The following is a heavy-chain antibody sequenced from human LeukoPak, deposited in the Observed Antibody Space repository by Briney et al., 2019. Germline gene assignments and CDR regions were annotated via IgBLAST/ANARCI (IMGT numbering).Heavy chain of an antibody. CDR3: AREWVDTAMVTGNDY. V-gene: IGHV1-69*04. CDR2: ILTILGIR. D-gene: IGHD5-18*01. J-gene: IGHJ4*02. CDR1: GGTFSSYA. Sequence: GSSVKVSCKASGGTFSSYAISWVRQAPGQGLDWMGMILTILGIRNCAQKCQGRVTIAADKSTSTAYMKLSSLRSEDTAVYYCAREWVDTAMVTGNDYWGQGTLVTVSS.